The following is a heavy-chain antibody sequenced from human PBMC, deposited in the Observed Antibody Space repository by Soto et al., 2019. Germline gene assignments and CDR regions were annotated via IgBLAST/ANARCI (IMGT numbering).Heavy chain of an antibody. V-gene: IGHV4-31*03. J-gene: IGHJ5*02. CDR3: ARSVFP. CDR1: GGSISSGGYY. CDR2: IHYSGST. Sequence: QVQLQESGPGLVKPSQTLSLTCTVSGGSISSGGYYWSWIRQHPGKGLEWLGYIHYSGSTYYNPSHTSRVTISVDTSKKQFSRKLSSVTAADTAVYDCARSVFPWGQGTLVTVPS.